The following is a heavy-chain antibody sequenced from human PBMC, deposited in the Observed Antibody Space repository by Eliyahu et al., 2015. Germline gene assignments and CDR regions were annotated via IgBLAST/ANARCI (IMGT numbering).Heavy chain of an antibody. Sequence: EVQLVESGXGLVQPGGSLXXXCAAPGFXFSSYSXNWVRQXPGKGLEWVSYISSSSSTIYYADSVKGRFTISRDNAKNSLYLQMNSLRDEDTAVYYCARSNDGMDVWGQGTTVTVSS. CDR1: GFXFSSYS. CDR2: ISSSSSTI. D-gene: IGHD2-8*01. J-gene: IGHJ6*02. V-gene: IGHV3-48*02. CDR3: ARSNDGMDV.